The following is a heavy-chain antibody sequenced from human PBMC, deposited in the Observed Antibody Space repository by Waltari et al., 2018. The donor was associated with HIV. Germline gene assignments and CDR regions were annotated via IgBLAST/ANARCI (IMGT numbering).Heavy chain of an antibody. CDR2: INFNGAWT. J-gene: IGHJ5*02. D-gene: IGHD6-19*01. Sequence: EVQLVESGGRVVRPGGSLRLSCADAGFSFVGFGMTWVRQVPGKGLEWVSTINFNGAWTGYADSVKGRFIISRDNSKNFVYLEMNNLSGEDTALYYCARGGAVASNWFDPWGQGTLVTVSS. CDR1: GFSFVGFG. V-gene: IGHV3-20*04. CDR3: ARGGAVASNWFDP.